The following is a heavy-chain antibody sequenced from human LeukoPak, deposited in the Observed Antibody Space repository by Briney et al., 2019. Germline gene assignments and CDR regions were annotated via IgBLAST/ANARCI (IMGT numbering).Heavy chain of an antibody. CDR2: ISSSSSYI. CDR3: ARDEAGYGDYFDY. Sequence: GGSLRLSCAASGFTFSSYSMNWVRQAPGKGLEWVSSISSSSSYIYYADSVKGRFTISRDNAKNSLYLQMNSLRAEDTAVYYCARDEAGYGDYFDYWGQGTLVTVSS. D-gene: IGHD4-17*01. J-gene: IGHJ4*02. CDR1: GFTFSSYS. V-gene: IGHV3-21*01.